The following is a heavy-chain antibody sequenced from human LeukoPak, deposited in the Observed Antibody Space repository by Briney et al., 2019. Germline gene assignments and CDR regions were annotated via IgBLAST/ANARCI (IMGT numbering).Heavy chain of an antibody. J-gene: IGHJ4*02. V-gene: IGHV3-48*03. D-gene: IGHD6-19*01. CDR2: ISSSGSTI. CDR1: GFTFSSYA. Sequence: GGSLRLSCTASGFTFSSYALNWVRQAPGKGLEWDSYISSSGSTIYYADSVKGRFTISRDNAKNSLYLQMNSLRAEDTAVYYCARDLAVAGKGPGDYWGQGTLVTVSS. CDR3: ARDLAVAGKGPGDY.